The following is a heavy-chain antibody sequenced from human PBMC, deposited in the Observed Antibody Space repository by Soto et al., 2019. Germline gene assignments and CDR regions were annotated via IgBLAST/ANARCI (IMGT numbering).Heavy chain of an antibody. CDR2: IYLGDSET. V-gene: IGHV5-51*01. D-gene: IGHD6-13*01. J-gene: IGHJ6*02. Sequence: PGESLKISCKGSGYSFTSYWIGWVRQMPGKGLEWMGIIYLGDSETRYSPSFEGQVTISADKSISTAYLQWNSLKASDTAIYYCARPGVAAQPGHPMDVWGQGTTVTVSS. CDR3: ARPGVAAQPGHPMDV. CDR1: GYSFTSYW.